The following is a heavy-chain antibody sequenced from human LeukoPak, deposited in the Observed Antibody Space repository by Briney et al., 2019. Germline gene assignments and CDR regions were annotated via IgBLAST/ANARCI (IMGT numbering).Heavy chain of an antibody. CDR2: LSGSGVTP. J-gene: IGHJ5*02. CDR1: GFTFSSYT. V-gene: IGHV3-23*01. CDR3: AKDGRVSAAAGYH. D-gene: IGHD6-13*01. Sequence: GGSLRLSCAASGFTFSSYTMGWVRQAPGKGLEWVSALSGSGVTPYYADSVKGRFTISRDNSKNTLYLQMNSLRAEDTAVYYCAKDGRVSAAAGYHWGQGTLVTVSS.